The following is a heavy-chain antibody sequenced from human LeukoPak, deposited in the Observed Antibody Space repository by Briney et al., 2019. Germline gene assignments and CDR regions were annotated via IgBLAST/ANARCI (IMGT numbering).Heavy chain of an antibody. Sequence: GGSLRLSCAASGFTFSSYAMHWVRQAPGKGLEWVAVISYDGSNKYYADSVKGRFTISRDNSKNTLYLQMNSLRAEDTAVYYCASTRYCSSTSCYFREYFQHWGQGTLVTVSS. CDR2: ISYDGSNK. CDR3: ASTRYCSSTSCYFREYFQH. D-gene: IGHD2-2*01. V-gene: IGHV3-30-3*01. J-gene: IGHJ1*01. CDR1: GFTFSSYA.